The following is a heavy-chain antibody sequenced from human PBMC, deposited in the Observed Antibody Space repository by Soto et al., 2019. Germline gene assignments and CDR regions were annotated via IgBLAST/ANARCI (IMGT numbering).Heavy chain of an antibody. D-gene: IGHD3-22*01. CDR3: ARGLGRGYYDSSGYFHLDY. Sequence: VQLVESGGGLIQSGGSLRLSCAASGFTVSRNYMSWVRQAPGKGLEWVSVIYSGDSTHYADSVKGRFTISRDNSKNTLYLQMNSLRAEDTAVYYCARGLGRGYYDSSGYFHLDYWGQGTLVTVSS. CDR1: GFTVSRNY. V-gene: IGHV3-53*01. CDR2: IYSGDST. J-gene: IGHJ4*02.